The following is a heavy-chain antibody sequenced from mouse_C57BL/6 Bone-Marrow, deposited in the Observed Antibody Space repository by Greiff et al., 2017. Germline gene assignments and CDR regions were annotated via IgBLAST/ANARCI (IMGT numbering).Heavy chain of an antibody. V-gene: IGHV1-5*01. CDR1: GYTFTSYW. D-gene: IGHD1-1*01. Sequence: EVQLQQSGTVLARPGASVKMSCKTSGYTFTSYWMHWVKQRPGQGLEWIGAIYPGNSDTSYNQKFKGKAKLTAVTSASTAYMELSSLTNEYSAVYYCTSTVPLDYWGQGTTLTVSS. CDR2: IYPGNSDT. CDR3: TSTVPLDY. J-gene: IGHJ2*01.